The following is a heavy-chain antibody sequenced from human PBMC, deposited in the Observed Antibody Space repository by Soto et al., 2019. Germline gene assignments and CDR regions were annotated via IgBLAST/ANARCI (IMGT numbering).Heavy chain of an antibody. D-gene: IGHD6-13*01. CDR3: ATSTIDTSTWKQYFYGMDV. CDR2: INAGNGNT. Sequence: ASVKVSCKASGYTFTSYDINWVRQAPGQRLEWMGWINAGNGNTKYSQNFQGRVTITRDASASTAYMELSSLRSQDTAVYYCATSTIDTSTWKQYFYGMDVWGQGSTVTVSS. V-gene: IGHV1-3*01. CDR1: GYTFTSYD. J-gene: IGHJ6*02.